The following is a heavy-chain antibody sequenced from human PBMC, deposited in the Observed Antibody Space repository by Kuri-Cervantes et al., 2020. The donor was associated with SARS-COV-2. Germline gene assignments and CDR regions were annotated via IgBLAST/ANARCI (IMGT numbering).Heavy chain of an antibody. CDR1: GFTFSNAW. J-gene: IGHJ4*02. CDR3: AKGTYDFWSGWPFDY. CDR2: ISGSGGST. D-gene: IGHD3-3*01. Sequence: GGSLRLSCAASGFTFSNAWMSWVRQAPGKGLEWVSAISGSGGSTYYADSVKGRFTTSRDNSKNTLYLQMNSLRAEDTAVYYCAKGTYDFWSGWPFDYWGQGTLVTVSS. V-gene: IGHV3-23*01.